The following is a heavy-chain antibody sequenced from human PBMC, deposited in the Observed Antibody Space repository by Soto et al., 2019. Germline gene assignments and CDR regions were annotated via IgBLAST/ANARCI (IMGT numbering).Heavy chain of an antibody. J-gene: IGHJ4*02. CDR3: ARGGYCSGGSCYPDY. D-gene: IGHD2-15*01. V-gene: IGHV1-69*02. CDR1: GGPFSSYT. Sequence: QVQLVQSGAEVKKPGSSVKVSCKASGGPFSSYTISWVRQAAGQGLEWMGRIIPILGIANYAQKFQGRVTITADKSTSTAYMELSSLRSEDTAVYYCARGGYCSGGSCYPDYWGQGTLVTVSS. CDR2: IIPILGIA.